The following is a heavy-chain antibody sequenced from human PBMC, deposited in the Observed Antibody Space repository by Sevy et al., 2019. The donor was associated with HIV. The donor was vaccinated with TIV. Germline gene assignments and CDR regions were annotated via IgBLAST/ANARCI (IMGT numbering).Heavy chain of an antibody. V-gene: IGHV3-23*01. D-gene: IGHD2-8*01. CDR3: AREGCTKPHDY. CDR1: GFTFSKYS. Sequence: GGSLRLSCAASGFTFSKYSMSWVRQPPGKGLEWVSTLSFGCGEVNYADSVRGRFTISSANSKSSVFLQMNNLRPEDTAVYCCAREGCTKPHDYWGQGTLVTVSS. CDR2: LSFGCGEV. J-gene: IGHJ4*02.